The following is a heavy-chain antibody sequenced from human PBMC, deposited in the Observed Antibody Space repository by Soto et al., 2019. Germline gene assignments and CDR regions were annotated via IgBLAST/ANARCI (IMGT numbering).Heavy chain of an antibody. CDR2: IWYDGSNK. J-gene: IGHJ6*02. D-gene: IGHD1-26*01. CDR3: ASGELTRLTGYYYYGMDV. V-gene: IGHV3-33*01. Sequence: QVQLVEFGGGVVQPGWSLRLSCAASGFTFSSYGMHWVRQAPGKGLEWVSVIWYDGSNKYYADSVKGRFTISRDNSKNTLYVQMNSVRAEDTAVYYCASGELTRLTGYYYYGMDVWGHGTTVTVSS. CDR1: GFTFSSYG.